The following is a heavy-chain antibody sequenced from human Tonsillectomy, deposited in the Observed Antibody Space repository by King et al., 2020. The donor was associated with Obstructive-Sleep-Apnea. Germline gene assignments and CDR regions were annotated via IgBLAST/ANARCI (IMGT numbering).Heavy chain of an antibody. D-gene: IGHD3-10*01. CDR1: GFTFSSHN. CDR3: ARNGGGFDY. J-gene: IGHJ4*02. CDR2: ISSSSTTI. V-gene: IGHV3-48*04. Sequence: VQLVESGGGLVQPGGSLRLSCAAFGFTFSSHNMNWVRQAPGKGLEWVSYISSSSTTIYYADSVKGRFTISRYNAKNSLYLQMNSLRAEDTAVYYCARNGGGFDYWGQGTLVTVSS.